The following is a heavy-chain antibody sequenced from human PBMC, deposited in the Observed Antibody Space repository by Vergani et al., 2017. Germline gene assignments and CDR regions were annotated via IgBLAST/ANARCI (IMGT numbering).Heavy chain of an antibody. CDR3: ARGRGDNWYFDL. V-gene: IGHV4-61*02. CDR2: IYTSGSS. D-gene: IGHD3-10*01. J-gene: IGHJ2*01. CDR1: DGSLSSGSHY. Sequence: QLQLQASGPGLLKPSQTLSLTCSVSDGSLSSGSHYWSWIRQTAGKGLEWIGRIYTSGSSDFNPSLKSRVSMSVDTSKNQFSLSLTSVTAADTAVYYCARGRGDNWYFDLWGRGTLVTVSS.